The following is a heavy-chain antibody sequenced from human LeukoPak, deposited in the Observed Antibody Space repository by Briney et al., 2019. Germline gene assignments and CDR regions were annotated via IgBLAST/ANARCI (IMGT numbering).Heavy chain of an antibody. CDR2: INSDGSST. CDR1: GFTFSRYW. J-gene: IGHJ5*02. V-gene: IGHV3-74*01. CDR3: ARDLITMVRDLNWFDP. Sequence: GRSLRLSCAASGFTFSRYWMHWVRQAPGKGLVWVSRINSDGSSTSYADSVKGRFTISRDNAKNTLYLQMNSLRAEDTAVYYCARDLITMVRDLNWFDPWGQGTLVTVSS. D-gene: IGHD3-10*01.